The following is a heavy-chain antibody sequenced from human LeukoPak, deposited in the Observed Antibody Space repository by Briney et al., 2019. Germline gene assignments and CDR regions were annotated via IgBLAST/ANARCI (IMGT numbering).Heavy chain of an antibody. CDR2: INTNNGDT. J-gene: IGHJ4*02. D-gene: IGHD3-16*01. CDR1: GYTFTEYY. CDR3: AREGEELGSYYDY. Sequence: GASVKVSCRASGYTFTEYYLHWVRLAPGQGLEWMGRINTNNGDTIYAQKFQGRVTMTRETSIRTAYMELTSLKSDDTAVFYCAREGEELGSYYDYWGQGTLVTVSS. V-gene: IGHV1-2*06.